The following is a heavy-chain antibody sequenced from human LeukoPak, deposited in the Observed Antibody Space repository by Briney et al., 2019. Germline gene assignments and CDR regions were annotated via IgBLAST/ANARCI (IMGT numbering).Heavy chain of an antibody. CDR3: ARGGGLDV. Sequence: GGSLRLSCAASGFTFSSYSMNWVRQAPGKGLEWVASINHNGNVNYYVGSVKGRFTISRDNAKNSVYLQMSNLRAEDTAVYFCARGGGLDVWGQGATVTVSS. D-gene: IGHD3-16*01. V-gene: IGHV3-7*03. CDR1: GFTFSSYS. J-gene: IGHJ6*02. CDR2: INHNGNVN.